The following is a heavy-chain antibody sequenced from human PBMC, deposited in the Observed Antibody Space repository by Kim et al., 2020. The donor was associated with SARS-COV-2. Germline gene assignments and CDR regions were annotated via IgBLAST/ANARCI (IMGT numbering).Heavy chain of an antibody. CDR3: ARGNAFAY. Sequence: GGSLRLSCVASGFTFSSYLMSWVRQAPGKGLEWVATIKQDGSETTYVDSVKGRFTISRDNAKNSLYLETNSLRAEDTAVYFCARGNAFAYWGQGTVAPVS. CDR1: GFTFSSYL. V-gene: IGHV3-7*03. CDR2: IKQDGSET. D-gene: IGHD2-8*01. J-gene: IGHJ4*02.